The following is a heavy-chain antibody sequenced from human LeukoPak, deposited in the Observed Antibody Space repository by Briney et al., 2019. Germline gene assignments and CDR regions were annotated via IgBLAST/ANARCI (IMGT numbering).Heavy chain of an antibody. Sequence: AGRSLRLSCAASGFTFSSYAMHWVRQAPGKGLEWVAVISYDGSNKYYADSVKGRFTISRDNSKNTLYLQMDSLSAEDTAVYHCAKGGDYYGSGSYYDYWGQGALVTVSS. CDR1: GFTFSSYA. J-gene: IGHJ4*02. D-gene: IGHD3-10*01. CDR2: ISYDGSNK. V-gene: IGHV3-30-3*01. CDR3: AKGGDYYGSGSYYDY.